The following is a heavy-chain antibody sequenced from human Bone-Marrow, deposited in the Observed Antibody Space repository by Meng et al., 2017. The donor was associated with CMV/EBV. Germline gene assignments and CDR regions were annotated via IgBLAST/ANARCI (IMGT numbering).Heavy chain of an antibody. J-gene: IGHJ3*02. Sequence: SVKVSCKASGYTFTSYGISWVRQAPGQGLEWMGGIIPILGIANYAQKFQGRVTITADKSTSTAYMELSSLRSEDTAVYYCARDGIPSRDDAFDIWGQGTMVTVSS. CDR2: IIPILGIA. D-gene: IGHD1-14*01. CDR1: GYTFTSYG. V-gene: IGHV1-69*10. CDR3: ARDGIPSRDDAFDI.